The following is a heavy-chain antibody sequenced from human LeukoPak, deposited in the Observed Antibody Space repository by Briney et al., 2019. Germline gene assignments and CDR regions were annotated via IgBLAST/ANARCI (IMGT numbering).Heavy chain of an antibody. CDR1: GGSITYYY. CDR3: ARGISGTTGWPIKYYFDF. CDR2: IYTSGST. D-gene: IGHD1-7*01. V-gene: IGHV4-4*07. Sequence: PSETLSLTCTGSGGSITYYYWNWIRQPAGKALEWIGRIYTSGSTDYKPSLKSRVTMSLDTSKNQLSLELSSVTAADTAVYYCARGISGTTGWPIKYYFDFWGQGTPVTVSS. J-gene: IGHJ4*02.